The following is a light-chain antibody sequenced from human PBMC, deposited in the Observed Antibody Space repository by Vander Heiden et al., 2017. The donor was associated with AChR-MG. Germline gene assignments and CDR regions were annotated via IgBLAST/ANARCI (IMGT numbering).Light chain of an antibody. CDR1: SPNSGSNY. CDR2: RNN. CDR3: AAWDDSLSGVV. Sequence: QSVLTQPPSASGTPGPRVTIPCSGSSPNSGSNYVYWYQQRPGTAPKLLIYRNNQRPSGVPDRFSGSKSGTSASLAISGRRSEDEADYYCAAWDDSLSGVVFGGGTKLTVL. V-gene: IGLV1-47*01. J-gene: IGLJ2*01.